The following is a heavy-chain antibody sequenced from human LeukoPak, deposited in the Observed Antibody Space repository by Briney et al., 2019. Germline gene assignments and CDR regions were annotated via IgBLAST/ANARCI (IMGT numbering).Heavy chain of an antibody. CDR2: ISSSSSTI. V-gene: IGHV3-48*01. CDR1: GFTFSSYS. D-gene: IGHD4-23*01. CDR3: ANLLRWEPY. J-gene: IGHJ4*02. Sequence: GGSLRLSCAASGFTFSSYSMNWVRQAPGKGLEWVSYISSSSSTIHYADSVKGRFTISRDNSKNTLYLQMNSLRAEDTAVYYCANLLRWEPYWGQGTLVTVSS.